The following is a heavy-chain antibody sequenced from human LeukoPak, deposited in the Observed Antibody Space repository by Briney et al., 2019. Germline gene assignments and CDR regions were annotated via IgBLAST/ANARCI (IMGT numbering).Heavy chain of an antibody. Sequence: ASVKVSCKASGYTFTGYYMHWVRQAPGQGLEWMGRINPNSGGTNYAQKFQGRVTMTRDTSISTAYMELSRLRSDDTAVYYCVRDGYNWVSAGGAWYGMDVWGQGTTVTVSS. D-gene: IGHD5-24*01. CDR3: VRDGYNWVSAGGAWYGMDV. CDR2: INPNSGGT. V-gene: IGHV1-2*06. J-gene: IGHJ6*02. CDR1: GYTFTGYY.